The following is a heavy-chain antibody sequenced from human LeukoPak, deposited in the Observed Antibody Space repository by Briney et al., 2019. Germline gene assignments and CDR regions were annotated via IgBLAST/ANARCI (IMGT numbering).Heavy chain of an antibody. CDR3: ARGARVGDAFDI. J-gene: IGHJ3*02. CDR1: GFTFSSYA. V-gene: IGHV3-30-3*01. Sequence: PPGGSLRLSCAASGFTFSSYAMHWVRQAPGKGLEWVAVISYDGSNKYYADSVKGRFTISRDNSKNTLYLQMNSLRAEDTAVYYCARGARVGDAFDIWGQGTMVTVSS. D-gene: IGHD6-6*01. CDR2: ISYDGSNK.